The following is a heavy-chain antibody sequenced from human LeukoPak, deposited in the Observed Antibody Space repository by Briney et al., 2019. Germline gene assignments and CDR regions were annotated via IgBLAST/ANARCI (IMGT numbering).Heavy chain of an antibody. V-gene: IGHV1-46*01. D-gene: IGHD2-8*01. Sequence: SVTVSCKASGYNFISYYMHWVRQAPAQGLEWMGIINPSGGSTSYGQKFQDRVTMTRDTLTSTVYMELSSLKSEDTAVYYCAREDVVLVDAVRYYYYGMDVWGQGTTVTVSS. CDR3: AREDVVLVDAVRYYYYGMDV. J-gene: IGHJ6*02. CDR1: GYNFISYY. CDR2: INPSGGST.